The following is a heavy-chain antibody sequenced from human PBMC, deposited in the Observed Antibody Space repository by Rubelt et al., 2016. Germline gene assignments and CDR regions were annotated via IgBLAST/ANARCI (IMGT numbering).Heavy chain of an antibody. V-gene: IGHV1-2*06. D-gene: IGHD6-19*01. CDR3: TREVVRDSSGWYVRGFDY. CDR1: GYTFTGYY. CDR2: INPNNGGT. J-gene: IGHJ4*02. Sequence: SGAELRKPGASVKVSCKASGYTFTGYYMHWVRQAPGQGLEWVGRINPNNGGTNYAQKFQGRVTMTRDTSITTAYLELSRLRSDDTAVYYCTREVVRDSSGWYVRGFDYWGQGTLVTVSS.